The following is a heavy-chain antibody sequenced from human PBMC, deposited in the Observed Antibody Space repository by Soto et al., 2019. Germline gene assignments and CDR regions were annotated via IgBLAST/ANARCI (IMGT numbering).Heavy chain of an antibody. CDR3: ARGLRGYSYGSGYYYYGMDV. Sequence: QVQLQQWGAGLLKPSETLSLTCAVYGGSFSGYYWSWIRQPPGKGLEWIGEINHSGSTNYNPSLKSRVTISVDTSKNQFSRKLSSVTAADTAVYYCARGLRGYSYGSGYYYYGMDVWGQGTTVTVSS. J-gene: IGHJ6*02. CDR1: GGSFSGYY. V-gene: IGHV4-34*01. D-gene: IGHD5-18*01. CDR2: INHSGST.